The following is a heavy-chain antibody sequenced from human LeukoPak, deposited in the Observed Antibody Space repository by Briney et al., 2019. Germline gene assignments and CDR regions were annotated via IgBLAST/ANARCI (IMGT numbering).Heavy chain of an antibody. CDR3: AKNMGYGDYWYFDL. J-gene: IGHJ2*01. D-gene: IGHD4-17*01. V-gene: IGHV1-2*02. CDR2: INPNSGGT. Sequence: SVKVSCKASGYTFIDYYIHWVRQAPGEGLEWMGWINPNSGGTNYAQKFQGSVTMTRDTSISTAYMELTRLNSDDTAVYYCAKNMGYGDYWYFDLWGRGTLVTVSS. CDR1: GYTFIDYY.